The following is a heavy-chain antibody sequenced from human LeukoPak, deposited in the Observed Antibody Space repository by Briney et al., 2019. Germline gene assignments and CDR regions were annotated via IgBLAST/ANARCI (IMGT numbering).Heavy chain of an antibody. J-gene: IGHJ4*02. D-gene: IGHD4-17*01. V-gene: IGHV1-3*03. CDR3: ARIAIYGDYGALDY. CDR1: GYTFTSYA. Sequence: ASVKVSCKASGYTFTSYAMHWVRQAPGQRLEWMGWINAGNGNTKYSQEFQGRVTITRDTSASTAYMELSSQRSEDMAVYYCARIAIYGDYGALDYWGQGTLVTVSS. CDR2: INAGNGNT.